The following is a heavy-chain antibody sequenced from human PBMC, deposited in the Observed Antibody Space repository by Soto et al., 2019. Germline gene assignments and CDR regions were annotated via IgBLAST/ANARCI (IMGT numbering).Heavy chain of an antibody. Sequence: PGGSLRLSCAASGFTFSSYGMHWVRQAPGKGLEWVAVISYDGSNKYYADSVKGRFTISRDNSKNTLYLQMNSLRAEDTAVYYCAKGRIAAKSKNYYYYYYMDVWGKGTTVTVSS. V-gene: IGHV3-30*18. CDR3: AKGRIAAKSKNYYYYYYMDV. J-gene: IGHJ6*03. CDR1: GFTFSSYG. D-gene: IGHD6-13*01. CDR2: ISYDGSNK.